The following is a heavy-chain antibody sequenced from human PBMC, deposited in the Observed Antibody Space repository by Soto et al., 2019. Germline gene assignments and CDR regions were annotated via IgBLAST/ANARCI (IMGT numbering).Heavy chain of an antibody. CDR3: EKERGEYYDSSGYYY. J-gene: IGHJ4*02. D-gene: IGHD3-22*01. V-gene: IGHV3-23*01. Sequence: LRLSCAASGFTFSGYAMSWVRQVPGKGLEWVSAISGSGAATYYADSVKGRFTISRDNSKNTLYLQMNSLRAEDTAVYYCEKERGEYYDSSGYYYWGQGTLVTVS. CDR1: GFTFSGYA. CDR2: ISGSGAAT.